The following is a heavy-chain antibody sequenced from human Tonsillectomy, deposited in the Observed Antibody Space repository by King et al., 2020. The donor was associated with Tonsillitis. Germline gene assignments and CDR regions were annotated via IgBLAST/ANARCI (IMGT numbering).Heavy chain of an antibody. D-gene: IGHD2-2*01. V-gene: IGHV3-30*03. CDR2: ISYDGSNK. J-gene: IGHJ4*02. CDR3: ATIPQTPTKDIVVVPAAMRGGDYFDY. Sequence: VQLVESGGGVVQPGRSLRLSCAASGFTFSSYGMHWVRQAPGKRLEWVAVISYDGSNKYYADSVKGRFTISRDNSKNTLYLQMNSLRAEDTAVYYCATIPQTPTKDIVVVPAAMRGGDYFDYWGQGTLVTVSS. CDR1: GFTFSSYG.